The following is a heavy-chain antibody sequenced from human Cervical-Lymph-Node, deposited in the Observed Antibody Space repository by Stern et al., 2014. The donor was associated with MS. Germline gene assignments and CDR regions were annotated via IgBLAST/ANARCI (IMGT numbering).Heavy chain of an antibody. V-gene: IGHV3-33*01. D-gene: IGHD6-13*01. CDR3: ARGDLAAAGTLDY. CDR1: GFTFSTYG. CDR2: IWYDGSNK. Sequence: VQLVESGGGVVQPGRSLRLSCAASGFTFSTYGMHWVRQAPGKGLEWVAVIWYDGSNKYYADSVKGRFTISRDNSKNTLYLQMNSLRAEDTAVYYCARGDLAAAGTLDYWGQGTLVTVSS. J-gene: IGHJ4*02.